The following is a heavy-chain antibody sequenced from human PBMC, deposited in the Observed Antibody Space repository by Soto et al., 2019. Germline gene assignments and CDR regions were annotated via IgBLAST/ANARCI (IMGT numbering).Heavy chain of an antibody. CDR2: ISGSGGST. J-gene: IGHJ4*02. V-gene: IGHV3-23*01. CDR1: GFTFSSYA. CDR3: ARDGEMATISHYFDY. D-gene: IGHD5-12*01. Sequence: EVQLLESGGGLVQPGGSLRLSCAASGFTFSSYAMSWVRQAPGKGLEWVSAISGSGGSTYYADSVKGRFTISRDNAKNSLYLQMNSLRAEDTAVYYCARDGEMATISHYFDYWGQGTLVTVSS.